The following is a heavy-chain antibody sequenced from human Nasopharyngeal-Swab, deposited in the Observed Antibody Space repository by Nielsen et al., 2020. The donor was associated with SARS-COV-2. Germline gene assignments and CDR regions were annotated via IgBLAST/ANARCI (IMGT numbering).Heavy chain of an antibody. J-gene: IGHJ6*02. CDR2: ISSSSSYI. D-gene: IGHD3-10*01. Sequence: GESLKISCVASGFTFSSYNMNWVRQAPGKGLEWVSCISSSSSYIYYEDSVKGRFTISRDNAENSLYLQMNSLRAEDTAVYYCAAYYASGSYSSGSSNYYYYGKDGWGQGTTVTSP. CDR3: AAYYASGSYSSGSSNYYYYGKDG. CDR1: GFTFSSYN. V-gene: IGHV3-21*01.